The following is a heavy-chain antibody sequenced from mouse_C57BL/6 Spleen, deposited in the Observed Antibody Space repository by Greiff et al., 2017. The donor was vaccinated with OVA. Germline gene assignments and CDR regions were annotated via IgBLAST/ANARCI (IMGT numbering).Heavy chain of an antibody. CDR3: ARRVDGTLFDY. Sequence: QVQLQQPGAELVMPGASVKLSCKASGYTFTSYWMHWVKQRPGQGLEWIGEIDPSDSYTNYNQKFKGKSTLTVDKSSSTAYMQLSSLTSEDSAVYYCARRVDGTLFDYWGQGTTLTVSS. CDR2: IDPSDSYT. J-gene: IGHJ2*01. V-gene: IGHV1-69*01. D-gene: IGHD2-1*01. CDR1: GYTFTSYW.